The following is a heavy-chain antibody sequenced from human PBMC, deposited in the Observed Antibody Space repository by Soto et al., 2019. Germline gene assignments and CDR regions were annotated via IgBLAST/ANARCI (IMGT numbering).Heavy chain of an antibody. CDR2: IWYDGSNK. CDR3: ARDLRGYYATAFDI. V-gene: IGHV3-33*01. Sequence: GGSLRLSCAASGFTFSSYGMHWVRQAPGKGLEWVAVIWYDGSNKYYADSVKGRFTISRDNSKNTLYLQMNSLRAEDTAVYYCARDLRGYYATAFDIWGQGTMVTVSS. D-gene: IGHD3-22*01. CDR1: GFTFSSYG. J-gene: IGHJ3*02.